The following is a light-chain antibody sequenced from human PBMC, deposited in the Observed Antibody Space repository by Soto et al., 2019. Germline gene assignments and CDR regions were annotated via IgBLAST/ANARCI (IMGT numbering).Light chain of an antibody. J-gene: IGLJ2*01. Sequence: QSVLTQPPSASGTPGQRVTISCSGSSSNIGSNTVNWYQQLPGTAPKLLIYSNNQRPSGVPARFSGSKSGASASLAISGLQSEDGADYYCAAWDDSLNAPVFGGGTKLTVL. CDR3: AAWDDSLNAPV. CDR1: SSNIGSNT. CDR2: SNN. V-gene: IGLV1-44*01.